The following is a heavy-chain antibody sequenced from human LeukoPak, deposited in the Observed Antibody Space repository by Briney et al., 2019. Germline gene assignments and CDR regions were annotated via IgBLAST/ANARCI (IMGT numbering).Heavy chain of an antibody. CDR1: GGTFSSYA. CDR2: IIPIFGTA. D-gene: IGHD3-10*01. Sequence: SVKVSCKASGGTFSSYAISWVRQAPGQGLEWMGGIIPIFGTANYAQKLQGRVTITADESTSTAYMELSSLRSEDTAVYYCARTFVTYYYGSGSYYYFDYWGQGTLVTVSS. J-gene: IGHJ4*02. V-gene: IGHV1-69*13. CDR3: ARTFVTYYYGSGSYYYFDY.